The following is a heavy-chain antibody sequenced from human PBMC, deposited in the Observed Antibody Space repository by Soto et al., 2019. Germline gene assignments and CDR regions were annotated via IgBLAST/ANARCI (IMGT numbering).Heavy chain of an antibody. D-gene: IGHD2-15*01. V-gene: IGHV3-21*01. J-gene: IGHJ4*02. CDR1: GFTFSSYS. CDR3: ARVGGSYCSGGSCYPDY. Sequence: EVQLVESGGGLVKPGGSLRLSCAASGFTFSSYSMNWVRQAPGKGLEWVSSISSSSSYIYYADSVKGRFTISRDNAKNSLYLQMNSLRAEDTAVYYCARVGGSYCSGGSCYPDYWGQGTLVTVSS. CDR2: ISSSSSYI.